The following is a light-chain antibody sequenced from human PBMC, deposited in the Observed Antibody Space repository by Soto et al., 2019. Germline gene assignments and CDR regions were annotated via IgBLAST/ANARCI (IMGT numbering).Light chain of an antibody. CDR2: DVS. CDR3: SSYTSSSTRV. Sequence: QSALTQPASVSGSPGQSITISCTGTSSDVGGYNYVSWYQQHPGKAPKLMIYDVSNRPSGVSNRFSGSKSGNTASLTIPGLQAEDEADYYCSSYTSSSTRVFGGGTKVTVL. CDR1: SSDVGGYNY. J-gene: IGLJ2*01. V-gene: IGLV2-14*01.